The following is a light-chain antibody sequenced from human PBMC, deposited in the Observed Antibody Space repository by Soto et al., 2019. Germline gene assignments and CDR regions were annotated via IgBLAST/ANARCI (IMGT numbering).Light chain of an antibody. V-gene: IGKV1-5*03. CDR3: QQHNSYPWT. CDR1: QSISSW. J-gene: IGKJ1*01. Sequence: DIQMTQSPSTLSASVGDRVTITCRASQSISSWLAWYQQKPGKAPKLLIYKASSLESEVPSRFSGSGSGTEFTLIISGLQPQDFATYYCQQHNSYPWTFGQGTKVVIK. CDR2: KAS.